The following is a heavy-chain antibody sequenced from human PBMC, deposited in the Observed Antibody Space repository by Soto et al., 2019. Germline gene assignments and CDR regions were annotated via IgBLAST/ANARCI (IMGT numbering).Heavy chain of an antibody. J-gene: IGHJ4*02. V-gene: IGHV4-59*08. D-gene: IGHD5-12*01. CDR2: IYYSGST. CDR3: ARHHPSGYGPTIFDY. CDR1: GGSISSYY. Sequence: PSETLSLTCTVSGGSISSYYWSWIRQPPGKGLEWIGYIYYSGSTNYNPSLKSRVTISVDTSKNQFSLKLSSVTAADTAVYYCARHHPSGYGPTIFDYWGQGTLVTVSS.